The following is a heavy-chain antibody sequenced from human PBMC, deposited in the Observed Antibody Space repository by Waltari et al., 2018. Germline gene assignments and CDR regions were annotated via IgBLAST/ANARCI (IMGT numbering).Heavy chain of an antibody. CDR2: TYYRSKSYS. V-gene: IGHV6-1*01. D-gene: IGHD3-3*01. CDR3: ARTTITVFGVVVGALDN. CDR1: GDSVSSNSAA. Sequence: QVQLQQSGPGLVKPSQTLSLTCAISGDSVSSNSAAWDWIRQSPSRGLEWLGRTYYRSKSYSHYAESVKSRMTINADTSKNEFSLQRTSVSPEDTGLYFCARTTITVFGVVVGALDNWGPGTLVTVSS. J-gene: IGHJ4*02.